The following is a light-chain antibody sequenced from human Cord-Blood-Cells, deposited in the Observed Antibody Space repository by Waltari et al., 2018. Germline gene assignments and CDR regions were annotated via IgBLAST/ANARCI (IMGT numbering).Light chain of an antibody. CDR3: SSYTSSSTYWV. V-gene: IGLV2-14*02. CDR2: DVS. Sequence: QSALTQPASVSGSPGQSITISCTGTSSDVGSYNLVSWYQQHPGKAPKLMIYDVSKRPSGVSNRFSGTKSGNTASLTISGLQAEDEADYYCSSYTSSSTYWVFGGGTKLTVL. J-gene: IGLJ3*02. CDR1: SSDVGSYNL.